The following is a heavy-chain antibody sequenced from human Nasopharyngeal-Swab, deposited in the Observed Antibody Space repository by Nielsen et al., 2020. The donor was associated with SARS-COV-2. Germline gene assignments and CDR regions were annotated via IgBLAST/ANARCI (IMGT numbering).Heavy chain of an antibody. J-gene: IGHJ6*02. CDR2: INPKTGDT. D-gene: IGHD6-13*01. CDR3: ARTRMGAAAIIYYDYGMEV. CDR1: GYTFTGYY. V-gene: IGHV1-2*02. Sequence: ASVKVSCQASGYTFTGYYIHCVRQFPGQRFEWMGWINPKTGDTKYGQNFRGRATMTSDTSISTAYMELSRLRSDDTAIYYCARTRMGAAAIIYYDYGMEVWGQGTSVTVSS.